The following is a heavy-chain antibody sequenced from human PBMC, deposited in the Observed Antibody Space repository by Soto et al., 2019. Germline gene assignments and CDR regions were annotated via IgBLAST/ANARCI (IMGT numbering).Heavy chain of an antibody. V-gene: IGHV6-1*01. CDR2: TYYRSKWYN. CDR3: ARASYSSGWYGGYYFDY. CDR1: GDSVSSNSAA. Sequence: PSQTLSLTCAISGDSVSSNSAAWHWIRQSPSRGLEWLGRTYYRSKWYNDYAVSVKSRITINPDTSKNQFSLQLNSVTPEDTAVYYCARASYSSGWYGGYYFDYWGQGTLVTVSS. D-gene: IGHD6-19*01. J-gene: IGHJ4*02.